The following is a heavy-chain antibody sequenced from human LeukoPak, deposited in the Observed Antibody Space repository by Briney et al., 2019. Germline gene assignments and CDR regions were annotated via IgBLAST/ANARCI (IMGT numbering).Heavy chain of an antibody. D-gene: IGHD6-6*01. V-gene: IGHV4-39*07. J-gene: IGHJ6*02. CDR1: GGSISSSSYY. CDR2: IYYSGST. CDR3: ARGARAYYYGMDV. Sequence: PSETLSLTCTVSGGSISSSSYYWGWIRQPPGKGLEWIGSIYYSGSTYYNPSLKSRVTISVDTSKNQFSLKLSSVTAADTAVYYCARGARAYYYGMDVWGQGTTVTVSS.